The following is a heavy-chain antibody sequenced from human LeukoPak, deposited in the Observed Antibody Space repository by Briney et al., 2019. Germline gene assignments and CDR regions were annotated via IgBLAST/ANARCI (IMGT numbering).Heavy chain of an antibody. CDR2: IIPIFGTA. V-gene: IGHV1-69*13. Sequence: SVKVSCKASGGTFSSYAISWVRQAPGQGLEWMGGIIPIFGTANYSQKFQGRVTITADESTSTAYMELSSLRSEDTAVYYCARGGHQRYFDWLSDYWGQGTLVTVSS. J-gene: IGHJ4*02. CDR1: GGTFSSYA. D-gene: IGHD3-9*01. CDR3: ARGGHQRYFDWLSDY.